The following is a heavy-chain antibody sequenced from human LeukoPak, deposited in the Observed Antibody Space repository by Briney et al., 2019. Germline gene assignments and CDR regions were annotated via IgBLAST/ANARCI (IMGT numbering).Heavy chain of an antibody. V-gene: IGHV4-4*07. J-gene: IGHJ4*02. CDR3: GRGYSSSSGFDY. Sequence: SETLSLTCTVSGGSLSSYYWSWIRQPAGKGLEWIGRIYTSGSTNYNPSLKSRVTMSVDTSKNQFSLKLSSVTAADTAVYYCGRGYSSSSGFDYWGQGTLVTVSS. CDR1: GGSLSSYY. CDR2: IYTSGST. D-gene: IGHD6-6*01.